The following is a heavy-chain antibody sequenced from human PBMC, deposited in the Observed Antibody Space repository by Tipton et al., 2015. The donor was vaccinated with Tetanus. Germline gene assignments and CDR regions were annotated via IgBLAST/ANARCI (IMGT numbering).Heavy chain of an antibody. CDR3: ARPSTTVTPRAFDV. CDR2: IYYSGSS. J-gene: IGHJ3*01. V-gene: IGHV4-39*01. CDR1: GASMSSSSYY. Sequence: TLSLTCNVSGASMSSSSYYWDWIRQPPGKGLEWIGSIYYSGSSYYNPSLESRFTISLDTSKNRFSLKLTSVTAADAAVYYCARPSTTVTPRAFDVWGQGTMVTVSS. D-gene: IGHD4-17*01.